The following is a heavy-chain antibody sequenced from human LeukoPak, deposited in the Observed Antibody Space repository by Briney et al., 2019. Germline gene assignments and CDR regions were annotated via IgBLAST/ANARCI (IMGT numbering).Heavy chain of an antibody. V-gene: IGHV3-74*01. D-gene: IGHD3-22*01. CDR3: AKIGPLPLDY. CDR2: INSDGSST. J-gene: IGHJ4*02. CDR1: GFTFSSYW. Sequence: GGSLRLSCAASGFTFSSYWMHWVRQAPGKGLVWVSRINSDGSSTSYAGSVKGRFTISRDNAKNTLYLQMNSLRAEDTAVYYCAKIGPLPLDYWGQGTLVTVFS.